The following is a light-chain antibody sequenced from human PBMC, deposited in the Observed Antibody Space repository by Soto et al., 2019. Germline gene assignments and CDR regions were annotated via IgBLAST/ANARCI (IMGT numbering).Light chain of an antibody. CDR2: GAS. V-gene: IGKV3-15*01. Sequence: EVVMTQSPATLSVSPGERVTLSCRSSQSVADNLAWFQQKPGQGPRLLIYGASTRATGIPARFSGSGSETDFTLTVSSLRSEDSAVYYCQQRSNWPPTFGQGTKVDIK. CDR1: QSVADN. J-gene: IGKJ1*01. CDR3: QQRSNWPPT.